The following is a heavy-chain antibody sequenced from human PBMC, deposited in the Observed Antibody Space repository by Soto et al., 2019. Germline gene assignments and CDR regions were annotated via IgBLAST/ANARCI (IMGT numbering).Heavy chain of an antibody. D-gene: IGHD3-3*01. Sequence: SETLSLTCTVSGGSISSYYWSWIRQPPGKGLEWIGYIYYSGSTNYNPSLKSRVTISVNTSENQFSLKLSSVTAADTAVYYCARHIALSGSFPFAYWGQGTLVTVSS. J-gene: IGHJ4*02. CDR1: GGSISSYY. CDR2: IYYSGST. CDR3: ARHIALSGSFPFAY. V-gene: IGHV4-59*08.